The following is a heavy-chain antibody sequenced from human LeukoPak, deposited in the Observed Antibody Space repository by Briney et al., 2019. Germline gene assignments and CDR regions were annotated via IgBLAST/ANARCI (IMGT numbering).Heavy chain of an antibody. J-gene: IGHJ4*02. CDR3: ARFRGGVGWEY. Sequence: KPSETLSLTCAVSGYSISSGYSWVWIRQPPGKGLEWIGSITHTGTTYYNPSLENRVTLSRDTSKNQFSLNLSSVTAADTARYYCARFRGGVGWEYWGQGTLVTVSS. V-gene: IGHV4-38-2*01. CDR1: GYSISSGYS. D-gene: IGHD5-24*01. CDR2: ITHTGTT.